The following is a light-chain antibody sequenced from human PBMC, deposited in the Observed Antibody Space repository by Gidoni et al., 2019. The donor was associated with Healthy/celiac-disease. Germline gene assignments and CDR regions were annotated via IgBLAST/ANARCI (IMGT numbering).Light chain of an antibody. Sequence: DIQLPQSPSFLSASVGDRVTITCRSSPGLSSYLAWYQQKPGKAPKLLIYAASTVQSGVPSRFSCSGSGTEFTLTISSLQPEDFATYYCQQLNSYPLPFGQGTKLEIK. J-gene: IGKJ2*01. CDR2: AAS. V-gene: IGKV1-9*01. CDR1: PGLSSY. CDR3: QQLNSYPLP.